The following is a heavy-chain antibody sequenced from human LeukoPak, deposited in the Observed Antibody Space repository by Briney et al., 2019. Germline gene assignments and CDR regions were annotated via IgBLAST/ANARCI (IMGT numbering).Heavy chain of an antibody. CDR3: ARDIGRYSGSYPDY. V-gene: IGHV1-2*02. CDR1: GYTFTGYY. CDR2: INPNSGGT. J-gene: IGHJ4*02. D-gene: IGHD1-26*01. Sequence: ASVEVSCKASGYTFTGYYMHWVRQAPGQGLEWMGWINPNSGGTNYAQKFQGRVTMTRDTSISTAYMELSRLRSDDTAVYYCARDIGRYSGSYPDYWGQGTLVTVSS.